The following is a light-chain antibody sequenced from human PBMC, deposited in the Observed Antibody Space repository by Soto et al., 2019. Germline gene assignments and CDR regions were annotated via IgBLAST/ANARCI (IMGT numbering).Light chain of an antibody. Sequence: AILMTQSPSSLSAAVGDRVTISCRASQDIRRDLAWYQQRPGKPPTLLIYAASTLQNGVPSRFSGSGSGTDFTLTINFLLPEDFATYYCLQESTYPRTFGQGTKVEIK. CDR2: AAS. J-gene: IGKJ1*01. CDR1: QDIRRD. CDR3: LQESTYPRT. V-gene: IGKV1-6*02.